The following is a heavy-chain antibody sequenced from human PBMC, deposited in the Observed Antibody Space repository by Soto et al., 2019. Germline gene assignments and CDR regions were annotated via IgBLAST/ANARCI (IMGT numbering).Heavy chain of an antibody. CDR1: GFTFSSYW. Sequence: GGSLRLSCAASGFTFSSYWMHWVRQAPGKGLVWVSRINSDGSSTSYADSVKGRFTISRDNAKNTLYLQMNSLRAEDTAVYYCARVTGITIFGVVTYGMDVWGQGTTVTVSS. D-gene: IGHD3-3*01. CDR2: INSDGSST. CDR3: ARVTGITIFGVVTYGMDV. V-gene: IGHV3-74*01. J-gene: IGHJ6*02.